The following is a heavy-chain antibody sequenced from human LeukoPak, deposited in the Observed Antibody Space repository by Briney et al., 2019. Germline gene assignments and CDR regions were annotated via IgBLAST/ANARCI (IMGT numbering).Heavy chain of an antibody. CDR1: GGSISSYY. Sequence: SETLSLTCTVSGGSISSYYWSWIRQPPGKGLEWIGHMHYSGSTNYNPSLKSRVTISVDTSKNQFSLKLSSVTAADTAVYYCARELAAAGKDWFDPWGQGTLVTVSS. D-gene: IGHD6-13*01. CDR2: MHYSGST. V-gene: IGHV4-59*12. J-gene: IGHJ5*02. CDR3: ARELAAAGKDWFDP.